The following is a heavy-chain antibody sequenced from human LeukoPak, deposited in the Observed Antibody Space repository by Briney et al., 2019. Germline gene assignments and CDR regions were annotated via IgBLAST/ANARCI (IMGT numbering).Heavy chain of an antibody. CDR3: ARVFTEDFWGGYYEIYFDY. CDR1: GGSFSSYY. D-gene: IGHD3-3*01. V-gene: IGHV4-59*01. CDR2: IYYSGSN. J-gene: IGHJ4*02. Sequence: PSETLSLTCTVSGGSFSSYYWSWIRQPPGKGLEWIGYIYYSGSNNYNPSLKSRVTISVDTSKNQFSLKLSSVTAADTAVYYCARVFTEDFWGGYYEIYFDYWGQGTLVTVSS.